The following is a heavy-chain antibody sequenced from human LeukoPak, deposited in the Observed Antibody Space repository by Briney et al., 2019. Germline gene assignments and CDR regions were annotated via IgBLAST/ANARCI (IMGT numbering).Heavy chain of an antibody. CDR3: ARVPWGATGYFFDF. D-gene: IGHD3-16*01. J-gene: IGHJ4*02. CDR2: IYHTGTT. V-gene: IGHV4-59*01. CDR1: GGSIKSYY. Sequence: SETLSLTCTVSGGSIKSYYWNWFRQPPGKRLEWIGYIYHTGTTNYTPSLKSRVSISIDTSKSQFSLNLSSVTAADTAVYYCARVPWGATGYFFDFWGQGKLVAVSS.